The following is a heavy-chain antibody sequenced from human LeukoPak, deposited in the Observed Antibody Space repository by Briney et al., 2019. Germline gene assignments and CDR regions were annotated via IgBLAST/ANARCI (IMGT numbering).Heavy chain of an antibody. D-gene: IGHD4-23*01. CDR1: GGSISSFY. CDR3: ARDLDYGGSPIWYFDL. V-gene: IGHV4-59*01. CDR2: IYYRGNT. J-gene: IGHJ2*01. Sequence: SETLSLTCTVSGGSISSFYWSWIRQPPGKGLEWIGYIYYRGNTQYNPSLKSRVTISVDTYKNQFSLRLTSVTAADTAVYYCARDLDYGGSPIWYFDLWGRGTLVTVSS.